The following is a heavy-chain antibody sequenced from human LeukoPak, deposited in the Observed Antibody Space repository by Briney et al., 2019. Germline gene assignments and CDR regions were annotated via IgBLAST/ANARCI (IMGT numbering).Heavy chain of an antibody. Sequence: PSETLSLTCTVSGGSISSYYWSWIRQPPGKGLEWIGYIYYSGSTNYNPSLKSRVTISVDTSKNQFSPKLSSVTAADTAVYYCARATLELEPGFLFDYWGQGTLVTVSS. D-gene: IGHD1-7*01. J-gene: IGHJ4*02. V-gene: IGHV4-59*01. CDR3: ARATLELEPGFLFDY. CDR2: IYYSGST. CDR1: GGSISSYY.